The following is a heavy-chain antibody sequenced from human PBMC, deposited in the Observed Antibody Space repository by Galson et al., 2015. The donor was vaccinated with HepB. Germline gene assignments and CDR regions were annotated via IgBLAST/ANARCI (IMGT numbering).Heavy chain of an antibody. Sequence: SVKVSCKASGYTFTGYYMHWVRQAPGQGLEWMGWINPNSGGTNYAQKFQGWVTMTRDTSISTAYMELSRLRSDDTAVYYCAREGEMATVDDAFDIWGQGTMVTVSS. D-gene: IGHD5-24*01. CDR1: GYTFTGYY. CDR2: INPNSGGT. V-gene: IGHV1-2*04. CDR3: AREGEMATVDDAFDI. J-gene: IGHJ3*02.